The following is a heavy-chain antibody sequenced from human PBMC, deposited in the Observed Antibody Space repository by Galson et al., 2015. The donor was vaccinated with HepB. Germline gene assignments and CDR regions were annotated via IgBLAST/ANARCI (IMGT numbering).Heavy chain of an antibody. D-gene: IGHD1-1*01. CDR2: ISGSGGST. CDR3: AKDRRTGTTPPDGFDI. Sequence: SLRLSCAASGFTFSSYAMSWVRQVPEKGLEWVSSISGSGGSTYYTDSVKGRFTISRDDSKSTLYLQMNSLRAEDTAVYYCAKDRRTGTTPPDGFDIWGQGTMVTVSS. CDR1: GFTFSSYA. J-gene: IGHJ3*02. V-gene: IGHV3-23*01.